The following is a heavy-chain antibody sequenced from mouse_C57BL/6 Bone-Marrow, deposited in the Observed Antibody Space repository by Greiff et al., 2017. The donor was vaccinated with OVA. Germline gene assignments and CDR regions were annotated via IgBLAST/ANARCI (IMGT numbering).Heavy chain of an antibody. CDR1: GYTFTSYW. Sequence: QVQLQQPGAELVKPGASVKMSCKASGYTFTSYWITWVKQRPGQGLEWIGDIYPGSGSTNYNEKFKSKATLTVDKTSSTAYMQLSSLTSEDSAVYYSGRAQATFDYWGQGTTLTVSS. V-gene: IGHV1-55*01. J-gene: IGHJ2*01. CDR3: GRAQATFDY. D-gene: IGHD3-2*02. CDR2: IYPGSGST.